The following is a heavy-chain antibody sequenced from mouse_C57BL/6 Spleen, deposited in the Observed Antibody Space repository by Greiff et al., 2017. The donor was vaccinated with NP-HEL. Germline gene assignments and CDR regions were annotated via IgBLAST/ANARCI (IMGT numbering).Heavy chain of an antibody. CDR3: ASDHDGYYLFDY. CDR1: GYSITSGYY. J-gene: IGHJ2*01. D-gene: IGHD2-3*01. Sequence: EVQLVESGPGLVKPSQSLSLTCSVTGYSITSGYYWNWIRQFPGNKLEWMGYISYDGSNNYNPSLKNRISITRDTSKNQFFLKLNSVTTEDTATYYCASDHDGYYLFDYWGQGTTLTVSS. CDR2: ISYDGSN. V-gene: IGHV3-6*01.